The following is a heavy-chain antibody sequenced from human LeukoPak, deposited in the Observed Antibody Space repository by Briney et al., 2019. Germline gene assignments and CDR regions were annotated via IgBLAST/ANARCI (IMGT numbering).Heavy chain of an antibody. CDR2: ISYDGSNK. D-gene: IGHD6-13*01. V-gene: IGHV3-30-3*01. CDR3: ARDPQSSSWYYFDY. J-gene: IGHJ4*02. CDR1: GFTFSSYA. Sequence: GGFLRLSCAASGFTFSSYAMHWVRQAPGKGLEWVAVISYDGSNKYYADSVKGRFTISRDNSKNTLYLQMNSLRAEDTAVYYCARDPQSSSWYYFDYWGQGTLVTVSS.